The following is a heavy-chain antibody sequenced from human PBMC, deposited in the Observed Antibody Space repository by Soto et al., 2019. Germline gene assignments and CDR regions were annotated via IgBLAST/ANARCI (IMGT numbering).Heavy chain of an antibody. V-gene: IGHV4-34*01. CDR2: INHSGST. CDR1: GGSFSGYY. CDR3: ARGSPARGSGSYYRVYPSLPDY. J-gene: IGHJ4*02. Sequence: SETLSLTCAVYGGSFSGYYWSWIRQPPGKGLEWIGEINHSGSTNYNPSLKSRVTISVDTSKNQFSLKLSSVTAADTAVYYCARGSPARGSGSYYRVYPSLPDYWGQGTLVTVSS. D-gene: IGHD3-10*01.